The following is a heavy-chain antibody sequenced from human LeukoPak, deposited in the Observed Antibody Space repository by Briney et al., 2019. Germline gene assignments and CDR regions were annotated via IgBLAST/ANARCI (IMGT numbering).Heavy chain of an antibody. Sequence: ASVKASCKASGYTFTSYGISWVRQAPGQGLEWMGWISVYNGNTNYAQKLQGRVTMTTDTSTSTAYMELRSLRSDDTAVYYCARDIKRSRARWENLGFDPWGQGTLVTVSS. D-gene: IGHD1-26*01. V-gene: IGHV1-18*01. CDR1: GYTFTSYG. J-gene: IGHJ5*02. CDR3: ARDIKRSRARWENLGFDP. CDR2: ISVYNGNT.